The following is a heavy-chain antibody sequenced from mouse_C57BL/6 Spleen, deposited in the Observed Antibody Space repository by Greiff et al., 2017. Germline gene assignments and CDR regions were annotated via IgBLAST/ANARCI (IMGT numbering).Heavy chain of an antibody. CDR2: ISSGGDYI. J-gene: IGHJ4*01. CDR3: TREDDYDAMDY. CDR1: GFTFSSYA. Sequence: EVQVVASGEGLVKPGGSLKLSCAASGFTFSSYAMSWVRQTPEKRLEWVAYISSGGDYIYYADTVKGRFTISRDNARNTLYLQMSSLKSEDTAMYYCTREDDYDAMDYCSQGTSVTVSS. V-gene: IGHV5-9-1*02.